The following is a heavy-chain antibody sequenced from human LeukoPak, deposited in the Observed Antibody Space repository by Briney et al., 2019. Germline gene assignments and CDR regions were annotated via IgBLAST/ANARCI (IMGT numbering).Heavy chain of an antibody. J-gene: IGHJ5*02. D-gene: IGHD2-21*01. CDR1: GYSFATYW. CDR3: ARLYSILSPSDP. Sequence: GESLKISCTGSGYSFATYWIAWVRQMPGKGLEWMGIIYPADSNTRYSPSFKGQVTISADKSNNTAYLQWSSLKASDTAMYFCARLYSILSPSDPWGEGTLVTVSS. V-gene: IGHV5-51*01. CDR2: IYPADSNT.